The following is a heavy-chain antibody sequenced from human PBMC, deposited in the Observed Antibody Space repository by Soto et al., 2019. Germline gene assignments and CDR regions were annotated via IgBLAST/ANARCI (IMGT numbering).Heavy chain of an antibody. D-gene: IGHD3-16*01. CDR2: LDQDGSER. V-gene: IGHV3-7*01. CDR3: VCGGNFFVY. Sequence: EVQLVESGGGLVQPGGSLRLYCAASGFTFSKYWMTWVRRPPGKGLEWVANLDQDGSERYHVDSGRGRFTISRDTAKNSLYLQMNSLRAEDTAVYYCVCGGNFFVYWGQGTLVTVSP. CDR1: GFTFSKYW. J-gene: IGHJ4*02.